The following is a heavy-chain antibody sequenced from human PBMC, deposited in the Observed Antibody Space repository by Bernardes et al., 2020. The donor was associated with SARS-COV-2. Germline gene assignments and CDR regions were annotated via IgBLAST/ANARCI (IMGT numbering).Heavy chain of an antibody. CDR1: GFTLSCYS. Sequence: GWSLRLSCATSGFTLSCYSMNWVRQAPGKGLEWIIYISSSSSTIYNADSVKGRFTASRDNANNSLYLQMNSLRAEETAVYYSARGHCSGSTCYTDQYNYGMDVWGQGATVTVSS. J-gene: IGHJ6*02. D-gene: IGHD2-2*02. V-gene: IGHV3-48*01. CDR3: ARGHCSGSTCYTDQYNYGMDV. CDR2: ISSSSSTI.